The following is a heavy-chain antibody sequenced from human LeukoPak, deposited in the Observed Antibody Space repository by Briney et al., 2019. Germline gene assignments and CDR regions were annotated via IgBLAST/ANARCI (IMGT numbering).Heavy chain of an antibody. CDR1: GFTFRDYW. Sequence: GGSLRLSCVASGFTFRDYWMTWVRQAPGKGLEWVANIKQDGGERYYVESVKGRFTISRDNAENSVYLQMNNLRAEDTAVYYRARDEFATSWFLDYWGQGTLVTVSS. V-gene: IGHV3-7*01. D-gene: IGHD3-10*01. CDR3: ARDEFATSWFLDY. J-gene: IGHJ4*02. CDR2: IKQDGGER.